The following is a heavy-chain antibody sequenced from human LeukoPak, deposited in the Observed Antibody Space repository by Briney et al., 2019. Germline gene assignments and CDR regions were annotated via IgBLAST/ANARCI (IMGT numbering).Heavy chain of an antibody. Sequence: PRASVKVSCKASGYTFTSYGISWVRQAPGQGLEWMGWISVYNGNTKYVQKFQGRVTMTTDTSTRTAYMELRSLRSDDTAVYYCARHTGSLYDFWSGYIDYWGQGTLVTVSS. CDR1: GYTFTSYG. D-gene: IGHD3-3*01. V-gene: IGHV1-18*01. J-gene: IGHJ4*02. CDR2: ISVYNGNT. CDR3: ARHTGSLYDFWSGYIDY.